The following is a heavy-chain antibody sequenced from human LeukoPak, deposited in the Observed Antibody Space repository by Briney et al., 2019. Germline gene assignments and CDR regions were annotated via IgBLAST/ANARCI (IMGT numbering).Heavy chain of an antibody. CDR3: ASNMIHY. CDR2: ISGSSSTI. V-gene: IGHV3-48*01. CDR1: GFTFSSYS. Sequence: GGSLRLSCAASGFTFSSYSMNWVRQAPGKGLEWGSYISGSSSTIYYADSVKGRFTISRDNGKNTLYLQMNSLRAEDTAVYYCASNMIHYWGQGTLVTVSS. D-gene: IGHD3-16*01. J-gene: IGHJ4*02.